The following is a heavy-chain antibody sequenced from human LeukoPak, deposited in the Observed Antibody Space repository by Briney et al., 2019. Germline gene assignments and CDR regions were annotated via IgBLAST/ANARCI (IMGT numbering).Heavy chain of an antibody. D-gene: IGHD6-19*01. CDR1: GGSISSSSYY. Sequence: PSETLSLTCTVSGGSISSSSYYWGWIRQPPGKGLEWIGEINHSGSTNYNPSLKSRVTISVDTSKNQFSLKLSSVTAADTAVYYCARGRGWLQKYFDYWGQGTLVTVSS. J-gene: IGHJ4*02. V-gene: IGHV4-39*07. CDR3: ARGRGWLQKYFDY. CDR2: INHSGST.